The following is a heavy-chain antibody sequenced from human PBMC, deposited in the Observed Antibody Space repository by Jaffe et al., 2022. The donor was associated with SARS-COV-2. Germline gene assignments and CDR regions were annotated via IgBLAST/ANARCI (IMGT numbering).Heavy chain of an antibody. D-gene: IGHD1-7*01. CDR2: IKSKTDGGTT. CDR3: TTGTLELPYYYYYGMDV. Sequence: EVQLVESGGGLVKPGGSLRLSCAASGFTFSNAWMSWVRQAPGKGLEWVGRIKSKTDGGTTDYAAPVKGRFTISRDDSKNTLYLQMNSLKTEDTAVYYCTTGTLELPYYYYYGMDVWGQGTTVTVSS. V-gene: IGHV3-15*01. J-gene: IGHJ6*02. CDR1: GFTFSNAW.